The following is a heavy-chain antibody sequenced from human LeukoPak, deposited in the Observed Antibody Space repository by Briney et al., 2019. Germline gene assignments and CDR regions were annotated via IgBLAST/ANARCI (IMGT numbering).Heavy chain of an antibody. Sequence: ASVKVSCKASGGTFSSYAISWVRQAPGQGLEWMGWISAYNGNTNYAQKLQGRVTMTTDTSTSTAYMELRSLRSDDTAVYYCARLAPDLQVFDYWGQGTLVTVSS. CDR3: ARLAPDLQVFDY. D-gene: IGHD4-11*01. CDR2: ISAYNGNT. CDR1: GGTFSSYA. J-gene: IGHJ4*02. V-gene: IGHV1-18*01.